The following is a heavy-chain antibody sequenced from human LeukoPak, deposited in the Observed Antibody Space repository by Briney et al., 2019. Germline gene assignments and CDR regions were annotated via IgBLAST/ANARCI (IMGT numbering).Heavy chain of an antibody. CDR1: GGSISSGDYY. D-gene: IGHD3-3*01. J-gene: IGHJ5*02. V-gene: IGHV4-61*08. Sequence: SETLSLTCTVSGGSISSGDYYWSWIRQPPGKGLEWIGYIYYSGSTNYNPSLKSRATISVDTSKNQFSLKLSSVTAADTAVYYCARATSGEVLRFFGYWFDPWGQGTLVTVSS. CDR2: IYYSGST. CDR3: ARATSGEVLRFFGYWFDP.